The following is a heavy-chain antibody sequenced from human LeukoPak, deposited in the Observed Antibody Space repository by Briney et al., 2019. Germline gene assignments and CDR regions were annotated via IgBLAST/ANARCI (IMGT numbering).Heavy chain of an antibody. CDR2: IYPGDSDT. D-gene: IGHD3-10*01. Sequence: GESLKISCKGSGYSFTSYWIGWVRQMPGKGLEWMGIIYPGDSDTRYSPSFQGQVTISADKSTSTAYLQWSSLKASDTVMYYCARASITMVRGVANYYYYYMDVWGKGTTVTVSS. J-gene: IGHJ6*03. CDR1: GYSFTSYW. V-gene: IGHV5-51*01. CDR3: ARASITMVRGVANYYYYYMDV.